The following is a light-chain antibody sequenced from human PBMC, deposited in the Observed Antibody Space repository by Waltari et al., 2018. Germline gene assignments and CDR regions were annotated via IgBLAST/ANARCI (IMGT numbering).Light chain of an antibody. CDR1: SSDVGDYHY. V-gene: IGLV2-14*03. J-gene: IGLJ2*01. CDR2: DVS. CDR3: SSYTSSSTFVV. Sequence: QSALTQPASVSGSPGQSITISCTGTSSDVGDYHYVSWYQQHPGKAPKLMIYDVSNLPSGVSNRFSGSKSGNTASLTISGLQAEDEADYYCSSYTSSSTFVVFGGGTKLTVL.